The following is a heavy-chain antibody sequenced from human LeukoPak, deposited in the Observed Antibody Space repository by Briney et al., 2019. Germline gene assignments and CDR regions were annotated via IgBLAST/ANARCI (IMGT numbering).Heavy chain of an antibody. CDR2: ISSSSSTI. CDR1: GFTFSSYS. J-gene: IGHJ4*02. D-gene: IGHD3-22*01. Sequence: PGGSLRLSCAASGFTFSSYSMNWVRQAPGKGLEWVSYISSSSSTIYYADSVKGRFTISRDNAKNSLYLQMNSLRAEDTAVYYCARDSYYDSSGYTDAFDIWGQGTLVTVSS. CDR3: ARDSYYDSSGYTDAFDI. V-gene: IGHV3-48*01.